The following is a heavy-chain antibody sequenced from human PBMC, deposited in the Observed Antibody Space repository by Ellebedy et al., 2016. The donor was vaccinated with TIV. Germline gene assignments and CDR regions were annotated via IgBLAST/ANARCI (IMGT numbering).Heavy chain of an antibody. CDR1: GFTFSSYA. V-gene: IGHV3-23*01. CDR2: ISGSGGST. J-gene: IGHJ6*02. CDR3: AKDMGDIVAVVAATIYYYGMDV. Sequence: GESLKISCAASGFTFSSYAMSWVRQAPGKGLEWVSAISGSGGSTYYAGYVKGRFTISRDNSKNTLYLQMNSLRAEDTAVYYCAKDMGDIVAVVAATIYYYGMDVWGQGTTVTVSS. D-gene: IGHD2-15*01.